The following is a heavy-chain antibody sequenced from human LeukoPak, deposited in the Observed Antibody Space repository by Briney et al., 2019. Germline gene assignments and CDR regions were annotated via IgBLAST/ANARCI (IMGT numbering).Heavy chain of an antibody. V-gene: IGHV4-34*01. J-gene: IGHJ4*02. CDR3: ARGLRRGYSYGGDLDY. CDR2: INHSGST. D-gene: IGHD5-18*01. Sequence: SETLSLTCAVYGGSFSGYYWSWIRQPPGKGLEWIGEINHSGSTNYNPSLKSRVTISVDTSKNQFSLKLSSVTAADTAVYYCARGLRRGYSYGGDLDYWGQGTLVTLSS. CDR1: GGSFSGYY.